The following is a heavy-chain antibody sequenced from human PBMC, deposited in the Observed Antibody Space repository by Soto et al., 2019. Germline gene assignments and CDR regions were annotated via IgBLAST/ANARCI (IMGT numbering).Heavy chain of an antibody. D-gene: IGHD1-26*01. J-gene: IGHJ4*02. V-gene: IGHV4-59*12. CDR3: VRVGVGIGNHFDS. CDR1: NGSISGFY. CDR2: IHYSGRT. Sequence: LSLTCSVSNGSISGFYWTWIRQPPGKILEWIGYIHYSGRTDYNPSLTSRATMSVDTSKNQFSLNLKSITAADTAVYYCVRVGVGIGNHFDSWGRGTLVTVSS.